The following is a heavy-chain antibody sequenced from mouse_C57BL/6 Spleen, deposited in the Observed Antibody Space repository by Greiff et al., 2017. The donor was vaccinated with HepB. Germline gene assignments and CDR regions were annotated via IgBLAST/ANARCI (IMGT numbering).Heavy chain of an antibody. Sequence: VQLQQSGPELVKPGASVKMSCKASGYTFTDYNMHWVKQSHGKSLEWIGYINPNNGGTSYNQKFKGKATLTVNKASSTAYMELRSLTSEDSAVYYCARWRFYYGYDDGFDYWGQGTTLTVSS. CDR1: GYTFTDYN. J-gene: IGHJ2*01. V-gene: IGHV1-22*01. D-gene: IGHD2-2*01. CDR2: INPNNGGT. CDR3: ARWRFYYGYDDGFDY.